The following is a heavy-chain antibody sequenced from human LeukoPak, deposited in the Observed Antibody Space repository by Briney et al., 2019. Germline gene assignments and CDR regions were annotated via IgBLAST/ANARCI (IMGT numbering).Heavy chain of an antibody. CDR2: IYPGDSTT. Sequence: GESLKISCKGSGSTFTSYWIGWVRQMPGKGLEWLGVIYPGDSTTRYSPSFQGQVNMSADKSISTAYLQWSSLKASDTAMYYCASSLRRSSGWSTSDYWGQGTLVTVSS. J-gene: IGHJ4*02. V-gene: IGHV5-51*01. D-gene: IGHD6-13*01. CDR3: ASSLRRSSGWSTSDY. CDR1: GSTFTSYW.